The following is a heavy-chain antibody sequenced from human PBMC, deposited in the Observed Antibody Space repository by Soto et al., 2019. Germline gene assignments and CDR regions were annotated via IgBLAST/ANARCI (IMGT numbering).Heavy chain of an antibody. V-gene: IGHV3-30*18. CDR3: DKDRVSEHNNGWPKGQ. D-gene: IGHD6-19*01. J-gene: IGHJ4*02. Sequence: PGGSLRLSCVASGFTFSAYGMHWVRQSPGKGLEWVAAISNDGNTNDYADSVKGRFTISRDNSKNTLDLQMNSLRSEDTAVYYCDKDRVSEHNNGWPKGQWGQGTLVTVS. CDR2: ISNDGNTN. CDR1: GFTFSAYG.